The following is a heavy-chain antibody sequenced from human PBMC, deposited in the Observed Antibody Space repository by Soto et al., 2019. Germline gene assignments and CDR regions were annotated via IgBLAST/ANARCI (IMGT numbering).Heavy chain of an antibody. D-gene: IGHD2-15*01. CDR1: GYPFVSYA. CDR2: INAGDGVT. Sequence: VASVKVSCKASGYPFVSYALHWVRQAPGQSLEWMGWINAGDGVTKYAQKFQGRVIITRDTSARTAYMELTSLTSEDTAVYYCAREPLVAFDFWGQGTLVTVSS. J-gene: IGHJ4*02. CDR3: AREPLVAFDF. V-gene: IGHV1-3*01.